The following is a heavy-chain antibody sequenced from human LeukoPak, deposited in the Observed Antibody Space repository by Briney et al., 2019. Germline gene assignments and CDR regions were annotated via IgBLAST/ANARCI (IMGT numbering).Heavy chain of an antibody. J-gene: IGHJ4*02. V-gene: IGHV3-9*01. CDR2: ISWNSGSI. Sequence: SGGSLRLSCAASGFTFDDYAMHWVRQAPGKGLEWVSGISWNSGSIGYADSVKGRFTISRDNAKNSLYLQMNSLRAEDTAVYYCARDAGGDFDYWGQGTLVTVSS. D-gene: IGHD1-14*01. CDR1: GFTFDDYA. CDR3: ARDAGGDFDY.